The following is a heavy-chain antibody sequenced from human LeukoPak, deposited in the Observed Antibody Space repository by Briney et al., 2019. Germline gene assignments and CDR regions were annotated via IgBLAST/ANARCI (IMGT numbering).Heavy chain of an antibody. D-gene: IGHD1-20*01. CDR1: GYSFTSYW. Sequence: GESLKISCKGSGYSFTSYWIGWVRQMPGKGLEWMGIIYPGDSDTRYSPSFQGQVTISADKSISTAYLQWSSLKASDTAMYYCARSPSYNWIRSSYYYCYYMDVWGKGTTVTVSS. V-gene: IGHV5-51*01. J-gene: IGHJ6*03. CDR2: IYPGDSDT. CDR3: ARSPSYNWIRSSYYYCYYMDV.